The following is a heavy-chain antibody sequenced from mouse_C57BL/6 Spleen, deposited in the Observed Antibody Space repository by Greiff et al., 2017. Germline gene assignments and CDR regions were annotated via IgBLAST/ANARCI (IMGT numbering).Heavy chain of an antibody. J-gene: IGHJ2*01. Sequence: EVQLQQSGTVLARPGASVKMSCKTSGYTFTSYWMHWVKQRPGQGLEWIGAIYPGNSDTSYTQKFKGKAKRTAITSSSTASMELSSLTNEYSAVYYCTFITTVFGYWGQGATLTVSS. CDR1: GYTFTSYW. D-gene: IGHD1-1*01. CDR2: IYPGNSDT. V-gene: IGHV1-5*01. CDR3: TFITTVFGY.